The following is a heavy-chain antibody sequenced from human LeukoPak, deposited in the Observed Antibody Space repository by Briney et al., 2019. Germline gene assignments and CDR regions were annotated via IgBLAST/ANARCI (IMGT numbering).Heavy chain of an antibody. D-gene: IGHD3-22*01. CDR1: GYTFTSYY. V-gene: IGHV1-46*01. CDR3: ARDFVHYYDSSGFKDLGAFDI. Sequence: ASVKVSCKASGYTFTSYYMHWVRQAPGQGLEWMGLINPSGGSTSYAQKFQGRVTMTRDVSTSTVYMELSSLRSEDTAVYYCARDFVHYYDSSGFKDLGAFDIWGQGTMVTVSS. CDR2: INPSGGST. J-gene: IGHJ3*02.